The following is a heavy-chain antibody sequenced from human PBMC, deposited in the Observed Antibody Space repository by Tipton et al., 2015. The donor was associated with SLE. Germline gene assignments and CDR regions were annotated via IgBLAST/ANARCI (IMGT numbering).Heavy chain of an antibody. J-gene: IGHJ4*02. CDR2: IYSGGST. CDR1: GASITSDY. V-gene: IGHV3-66*02. Sequence: GLVKPSETLSLTCTVSGASITSDYWTWIRQSPGKGLEWVSVIYSGGSTYYADSVKGRFTISRDNAKNSLFLQMNSLREDDTAVYYCARVQYTSGSYFFDYWGQGTLVTVSS. D-gene: IGHD6-19*01. CDR3: ARVQYTSGSYFFDY.